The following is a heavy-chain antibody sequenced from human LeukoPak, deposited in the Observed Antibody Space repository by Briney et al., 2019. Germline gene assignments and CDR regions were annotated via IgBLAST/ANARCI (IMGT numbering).Heavy chain of an antibody. CDR3: ERAPGPWHYY. CDR2: INDSGST. J-gene: IGHJ4*02. CDR1: GGSFGGYY. V-gene: IGHV4-34*01. Sequence: SQTLSLTCAVYGGSFGGYYWSCIRQPPGKGREWLGEINDSGSTNYNPSLKRRVPIPIDPSKNQFSLKLRPVTAADTALYYCERAPGPWHYYWGQGTMPTVSS.